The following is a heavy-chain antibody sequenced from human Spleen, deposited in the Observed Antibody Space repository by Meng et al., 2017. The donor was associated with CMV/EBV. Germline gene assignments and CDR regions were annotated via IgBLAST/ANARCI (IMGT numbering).Heavy chain of an antibody. CDR2: ITYSDSTT. D-gene: IGHD3-22*01. J-gene: IGHJ4*02. Sequence: GESLKISCAASGFTFSNYAMSWVRQAPGKGLEWVSITYSDSTTYYVDSVKGRFTISRDNAKNSLYLQMNSLRAEDTAVYYCAKRPRGRGYYDSSGYYFDYWGQGTLVTVSS. CDR3: AKRPRGRGYYDSSGYYFDY. V-gene: IGHV3-23*03. CDR1: GFTFSNYA.